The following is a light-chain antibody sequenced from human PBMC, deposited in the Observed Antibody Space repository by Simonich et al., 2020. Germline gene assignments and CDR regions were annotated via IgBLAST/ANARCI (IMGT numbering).Light chain of an antibody. Sequence: QSVLTQPPSASGTPGPRVTISFSGSSSNIGSNYVFWYQQLPGTAPNLLIYWNNPRPSGVPDRFAGSKSGTSASLAISGLRSEDEADYYCAAWDDSLSGWVFGGGTKLTVL. CDR2: WNN. CDR3: AAWDDSLSGWV. CDR1: SSNIGSNY. J-gene: IGLJ3*02. V-gene: IGLV1-47*01.